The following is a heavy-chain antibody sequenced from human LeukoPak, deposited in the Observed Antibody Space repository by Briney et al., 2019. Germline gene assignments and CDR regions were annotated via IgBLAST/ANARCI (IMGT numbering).Heavy chain of an antibody. D-gene: IGHD5-18*01. J-gene: IGHJ4*02. CDR1: GGSISSSSYY. Sequence: PSETLSLTCTVSGGSISSSSYYWGWIRQPPGKGLEWIGSIYYSGSTYYNPSLKSRVTISVDTSKNQFSLKLSSVTAADTAVYYCASNTWIQLCYDYWGQGTLVTVST. CDR3: ASNTWIQLCYDY. V-gene: IGHV4-39*07. CDR2: IYYSGST.